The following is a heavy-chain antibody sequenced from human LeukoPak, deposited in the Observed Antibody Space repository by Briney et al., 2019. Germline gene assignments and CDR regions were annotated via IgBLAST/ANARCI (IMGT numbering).Heavy chain of an antibody. J-gene: IGHJ3*02. CDR3: AKSNGYGLVDI. Sequence: SETLSLTCTVSSGSISRYYWSWIRQPPGKGLEWIGYIHYSGSTNYNPSLKSRLTISVETSKNQFSLKLRSVTAADTAVYYCAKSNGYGLVDIWGQGTMVTVSS. CDR1: SGSISRYY. V-gene: IGHV4-59*01. CDR2: IHYSGST. D-gene: IGHD3-10*01.